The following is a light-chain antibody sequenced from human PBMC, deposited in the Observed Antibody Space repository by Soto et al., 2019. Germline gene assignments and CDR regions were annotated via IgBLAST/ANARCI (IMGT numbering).Light chain of an antibody. V-gene: IGKV3-15*01. CDR1: QSVSSK. J-gene: IGKJ2*01. CDR2: NAS. CDR3: QQYNNCPPYT. Sequence: DTLMTQSPATLSVSPGERATLSCRASQSVSSKLVWYQQKPGQAPRLLIYNASTRATDIPARFSGSGSGTEFTLSISSLQSEDFAVYYCQQYNNCPPYTFGQGTKLEI.